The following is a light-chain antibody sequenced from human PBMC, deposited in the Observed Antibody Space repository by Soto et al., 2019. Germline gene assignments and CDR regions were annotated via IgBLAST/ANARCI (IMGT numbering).Light chain of an antibody. Sequence: DIQLTQSPSFLSASVGDRLTITCRASQDIRSSLAWYQQKPGKAPNLLIYTVSTLQSGVPSRFSGSRSGTEFTRTISSLQPEDFATSYCQQFNSSPFTFCGGTKVEI. V-gene: IGKV1-9*01. CDR1: QDIRSS. J-gene: IGKJ4*01. CDR2: TVS. CDR3: QQFNSSPFT.